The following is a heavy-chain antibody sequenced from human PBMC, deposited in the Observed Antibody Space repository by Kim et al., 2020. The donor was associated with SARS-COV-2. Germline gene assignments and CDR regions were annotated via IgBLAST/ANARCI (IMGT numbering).Heavy chain of an antibody. V-gene: IGHV3-48*02. D-gene: IGHD2-15*01. Sequence: GGSLRLSCAASGFTFSSYSMNWVRQAPGKGLEWVSYISSSSSTIYYADSVKGRFTISRDNAKNSLYLQMNSLRDEDTAVYYCASWKLGYCSGGSCYTWHYFDYWGQGTLVTVSS. CDR1: GFTFSSYS. CDR2: ISSSSSTI. J-gene: IGHJ4*02. CDR3: ASWKLGYCSGGSCYTWHYFDY.